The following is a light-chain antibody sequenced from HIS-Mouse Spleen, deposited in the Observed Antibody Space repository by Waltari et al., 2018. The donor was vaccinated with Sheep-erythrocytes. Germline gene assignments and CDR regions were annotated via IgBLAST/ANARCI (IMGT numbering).Light chain of an antibody. CDR3: QQYGSSPWT. CDR2: GAS. CDR1: QSVSSSY. V-gene: IGKV3-20*01. J-gene: IGKJ1*01. Sequence: EIVLTQSPGTLSLSPGERATLSCRASQSVSSSYLAWYQQKPGQAPMLLIYGASSRATGIPERFSGSGSGTDFTLTISRLEPEDFAVYYCQQYGSSPWTFGQGTKVEIK.